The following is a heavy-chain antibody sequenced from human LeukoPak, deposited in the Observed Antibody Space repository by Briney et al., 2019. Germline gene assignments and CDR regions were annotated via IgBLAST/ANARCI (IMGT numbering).Heavy chain of an antibody. CDR1: GFTFSSYG. V-gene: IGHV3-30*18. J-gene: IGHJ6*02. D-gene: IGHD3-3*01. CDR2: ISYDGSNK. Sequence: GGSLRLSCAASGFTFSSYGMHWVRQAPGKGLEWVAVISYDGSNKYYADSVKGRFTISRDNSKNTLYLQMNSLGAEDTAVYYCAKALRFLEWSQYGMDVWGQGTTVTVSS. CDR3: AKALRFLEWSQYGMDV.